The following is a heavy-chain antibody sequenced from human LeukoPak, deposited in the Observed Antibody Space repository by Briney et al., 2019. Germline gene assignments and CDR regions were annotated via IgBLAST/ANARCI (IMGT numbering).Heavy chain of an antibody. Sequence: GGSLRLSCEASGFIFSDYWMTWVRQAPGKGLEWVANIKYDGSEKYCVDSLKGRFTISRDNAKNSLSLQMDSLRAEDTALYYCARAPITSPFYFDYWGQGTLVTVSS. J-gene: IGHJ4*02. D-gene: IGHD2-2*01. CDR3: ARAPITSPFYFDY. CDR2: IKYDGSEK. CDR1: GFIFSDYW. V-gene: IGHV3-7*03.